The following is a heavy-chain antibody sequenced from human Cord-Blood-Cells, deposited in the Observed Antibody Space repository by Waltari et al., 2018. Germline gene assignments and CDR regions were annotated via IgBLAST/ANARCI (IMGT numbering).Heavy chain of an antibody. CDR1: GYTFTGYY. Sequence: QVQLVQSGAEVKKPGASVKVSCKASGYTFTGYYMQRVRQAPGQGLEWVGGGNPNSGGTSKAHKYQGRVTLTRDTSISTAYMELSRLRSDDTAVYYCARFMTTVVTDAFDIWGQGTMVTVSS. CDR3: ARFMTTVVTDAFDI. CDR2: GNPNSGGT. D-gene: IGHD4-17*01. J-gene: IGHJ3*02. V-gene: IGHV1-2*07.